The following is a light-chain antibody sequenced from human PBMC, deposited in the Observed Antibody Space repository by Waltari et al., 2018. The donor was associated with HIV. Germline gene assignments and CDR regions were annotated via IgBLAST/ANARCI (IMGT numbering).Light chain of an antibody. CDR1: QIVSSS. CDR2: GAS. CDR3: QQYNDWPCT. Sequence: EIVMTQSPATLSVSPGERVPASCRTSQIVSSSLAWYQQKPGQAPRLLIYGASTRATGIAARFSGSGSGTEFALTIGSLQSEDFAVYYCQQYNDWPCTFGEGTRVEIK. J-gene: IGKJ4*01. V-gene: IGKV3D-15*01.